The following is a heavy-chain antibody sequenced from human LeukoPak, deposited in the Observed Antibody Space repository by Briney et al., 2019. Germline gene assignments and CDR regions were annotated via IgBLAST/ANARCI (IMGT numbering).Heavy chain of an antibody. CDR1: GGSISSYY. V-gene: IGHV4-59*06. CDR2: IYYSGST. D-gene: IGHD4-11*01. J-gene: IGHJ5*02. Sequence: SETLSLTCTVSGGSISSYYWSWIRQPPGKGLEWIGYIYYSGSTYYNPSLKSRVTISVDTSKNQFSLKLSSVTAADTAVYYCARDSVIGVTGGFDPWGQGTLVTVSS. CDR3: ARDSVIGVTGGFDP.